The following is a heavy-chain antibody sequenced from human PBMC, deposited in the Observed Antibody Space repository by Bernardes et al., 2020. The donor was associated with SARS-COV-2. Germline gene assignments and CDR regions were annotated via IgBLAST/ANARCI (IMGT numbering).Heavy chain of an antibody. CDR2: ISYDGGSS. V-gene: IGHV3-30-3*01. Sequence: GGSLRLSCAASGFTFSSYAMHWVRQAPGKGLEWVTLISYDGGSSFYADSVKGRFTISRDNSKNTLYLQMNSLRPEDTAIYYCARSTLVTTDFNFWGQGTLVTVSS. D-gene: IGHD1-1*01. J-gene: IGHJ4*02. CDR1: GFTFSSYA. CDR3: ARSTLVTTDFNF.